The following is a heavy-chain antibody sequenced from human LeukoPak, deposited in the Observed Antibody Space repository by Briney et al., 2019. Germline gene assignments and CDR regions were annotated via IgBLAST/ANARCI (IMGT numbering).Heavy chain of an antibody. CDR3: ARVARITIFGLQVY. CDR2: ISAYNGNT. J-gene: IGHJ4*02. Sequence: ASVKVSCKASGYTLTSYGISWVRQAPGQGLEWMGWISAYNGNTNYAQKLQGRVTMTTDTSTSTAYMELRSLRSDDTAVYYCARVARITIFGLQVYWGQGTLITVSS. D-gene: IGHD3-3*01. V-gene: IGHV1-18*01. CDR1: GYTLTSYG.